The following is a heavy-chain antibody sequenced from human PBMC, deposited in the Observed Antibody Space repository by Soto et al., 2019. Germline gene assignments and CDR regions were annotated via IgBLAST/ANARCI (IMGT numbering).Heavy chain of an antibody. Sequence: PSETLSLTCTVSGGSISSYYWGWIRQPPGKGLEWIGSIYHSGSTYYNPSLKSRVTISVDTSKNQFSLKLSSVTAADTAVYYCAREIEYSSGQPPFDYWGQGTLVTVSS. CDR2: IYHSGST. CDR1: GGSISSYY. D-gene: IGHD6-19*01. V-gene: IGHV4-38-2*02. J-gene: IGHJ4*02. CDR3: AREIEYSSGQPPFDY.